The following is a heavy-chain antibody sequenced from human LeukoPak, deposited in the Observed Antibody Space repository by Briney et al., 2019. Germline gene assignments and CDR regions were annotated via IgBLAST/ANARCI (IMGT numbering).Heavy chain of an antibody. CDR2: IIPIFVTA. V-gene: IGHV1-69*13. Sequence: SVKASCKSSGYTFNSFGISWVRQAPGQGVVWMGGIIPIFVTANYAHKVHGRVTISADESTSTGYMELSSLRAEDKAVYYCAKVRPSGAAAGDYYYMDVWGKRTTVTVSS. D-gene: IGHD6-13*01. J-gene: IGHJ6*03. CDR3: AKVRPSGAAAGDYYYMDV. CDR1: GYTFNSFG.